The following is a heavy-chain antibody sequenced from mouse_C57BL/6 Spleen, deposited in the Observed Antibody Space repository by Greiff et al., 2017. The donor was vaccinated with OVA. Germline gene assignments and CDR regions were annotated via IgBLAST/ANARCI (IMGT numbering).Heavy chain of an antibody. V-gene: IGHV5-9*01. Sequence: VQLKQSGGGLVKPGGSLKLSCAASGFTFSSYTMSWVRQTPEKRLEWVATISGGGGNTYYPDSVKGRFTISRDNAKNTLYLQMSSLRSEDTALYYCARQVYYGSSYGYFDVWGTGTTVTVSS. J-gene: IGHJ1*03. CDR2: ISGGGGNT. CDR1: GFTFSSYT. CDR3: ARQVYYGSSYGYFDV. D-gene: IGHD1-1*01.